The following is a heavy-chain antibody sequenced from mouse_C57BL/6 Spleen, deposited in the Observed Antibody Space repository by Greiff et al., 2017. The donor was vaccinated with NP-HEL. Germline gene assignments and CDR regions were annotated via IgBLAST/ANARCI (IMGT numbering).Heavy chain of an antibody. CDR1: GYTFTSYW. CDR3: ARWRAQATDGFAY. J-gene: IGHJ3*01. D-gene: IGHD3-2*02. CDR2: IYPGSGST. Sequence: VQLQQSGAELVKPGASVKMSCKASGYTFTSYWITWVKQRPGQGLEWIGDIYPGSGSTNYNEKFKSKATLTVDTSSSTAYMQLSSLTSEDSAVYYCARWRAQATDGFAYWGQGTLVTVSA. V-gene: IGHV1-55*01.